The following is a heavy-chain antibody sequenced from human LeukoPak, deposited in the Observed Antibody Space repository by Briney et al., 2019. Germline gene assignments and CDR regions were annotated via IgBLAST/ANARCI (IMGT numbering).Heavy chain of an antibody. CDR3: GRRFCNSCPLDF. CDR1: GFNVTTNN. V-gene: IGHV3-66*04. D-gene: IGHD2-21*01. CDR2: CLAGGLL. J-gene: IGHJ4*02. Sequence: PGGSLRLSCVCSGFNVTTNNMYWVRQAPGKGLECVSTCLAGGLLHYADSVRDRFIISRDTSKNTLYLQMNSLTAEDTAVYYCGRRFCNSCPLDFWGQGTLVTVSS.